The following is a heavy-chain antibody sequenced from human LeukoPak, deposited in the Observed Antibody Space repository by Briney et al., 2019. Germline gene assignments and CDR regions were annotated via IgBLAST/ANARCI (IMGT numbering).Heavy chain of an antibody. D-gene: IGHD3-10*01. Sequence: PGGSLRLSCAASGFIFSSHGMHWVRQAPGKGLEWVAFIRYDGSNKYYADSVKGRFTISRDNSKNTLYLQMNSLRAEDTAVYYCAKVIDYYGSGSYSFDYWGQGTLVTVSS. CDR2: IRYDGSNK. J-gene: IGHJ4*02. V-gene: IGHV3-30*02. CDR3: AKVIDYYGSGSYSFDY. CDR1: GFIFSSHG.